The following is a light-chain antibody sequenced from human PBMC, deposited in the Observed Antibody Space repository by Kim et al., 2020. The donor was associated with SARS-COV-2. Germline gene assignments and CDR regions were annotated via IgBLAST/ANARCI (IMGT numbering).Light chain of an antibody. J-gene: IGLJ2*01. V-gene: IGLV3-1*01. CDR2: QDN. CDR3: QAWDSSTAV. CDR1: KLGNKY. Sequence: SYELTQPPSVSVSPGQTASITCSGDKLGNKYAFWYQQKPGHSPVLVIYQDNKRPSGIPERFSGSNSANTATLTISGTQAMDEADYYCQAWDSSTAVFGGGTQLTVL.